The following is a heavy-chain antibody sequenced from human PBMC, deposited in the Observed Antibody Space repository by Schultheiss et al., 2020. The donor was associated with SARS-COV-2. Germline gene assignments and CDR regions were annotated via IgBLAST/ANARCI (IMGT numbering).Heavy chain of an antibody. CDR1: GFTFSSYG. CDR3: ARVLVGLRGPETDDY. Sequence: GGSLRLSCAASGFTFSSYGMHWVRQAPGKGLEWVAVIWYDGSNKYYADSVKGRFTISRDNSKNTLYLQMNSLRAEDTAVYYCARVLVGLRGPETDDYWGQGTLVTVSS. V-gene: IGHV3-33*08. CDR2: IWYDGSNK. D-gene: IGHD4-17*01. J-gene: IGHJ4*02.